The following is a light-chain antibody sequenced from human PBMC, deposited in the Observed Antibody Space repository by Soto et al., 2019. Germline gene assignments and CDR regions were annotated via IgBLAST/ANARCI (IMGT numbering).Light chain of an antibody. CDR2: EVS. CDR3: SSYTSIVV. CDR1: SSDVGGYNY. V-gene: IGLV2-14*01. Sequence: QSALTQPASVSGSPGQSITISCTGTSSDVGGYNYVSWYQQHPGKAPKLMIHEVSNRPSGVSNRFSGSKSGNTASLTISGLQAEDEADYYCSSYTSIVVFGGRTKLTVL. J-gene: IGLJ2*01.